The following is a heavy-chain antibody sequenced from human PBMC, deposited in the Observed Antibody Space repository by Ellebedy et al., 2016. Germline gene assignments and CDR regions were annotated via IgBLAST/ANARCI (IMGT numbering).Heavy chain of an antibody. CDR3: VKSGHSYARSY. J-gene: IGHJ4*02. CDR2: TSPGGAM. CDR1: GFTVSSSW. V-gene: IGHV3-53*01. Sequence: GGSLRLSCAASGFTVSSSWVSWVRQSPGKGLEWVSLTSPGGAMHYADYVKGRFTISRDNSKNTLYLQMNSLTADDTAVYFCVKSGHSYARSYWGQGTLVTVSS. D-gene: IGHD5-18*01.